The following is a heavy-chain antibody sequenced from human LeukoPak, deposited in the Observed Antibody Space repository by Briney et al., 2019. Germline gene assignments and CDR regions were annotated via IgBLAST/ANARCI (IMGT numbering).Heavy chain of an antibody. J-gene: IGHJ4*02. CDR2: IGGSDSIV. V-gene: IGHV3-11*01. Sequence: GGSLRLSCGASEFNVNDYYMSWVRQAPGKGLEWISDIGGSDSIVAYAGSVEGRFTISRDIAKNSLFLQMNSLRADDTAVYYCARELVAGTFDHWGQGILVTVSS. CDR1: EFNVNDYY. D-gene: IGHD1-7*01. CDR3: ARELVAGTFDH.